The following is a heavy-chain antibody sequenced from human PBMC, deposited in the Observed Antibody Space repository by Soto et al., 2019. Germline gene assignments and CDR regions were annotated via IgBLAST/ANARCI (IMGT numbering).Heavy chain of an antibody. CDR1: GFTFSSYG. CDR2: ISYDGSNK. V-gene: IGHV3-30*18. D-gene: IGHD6-13*01. Sequence: QVQLVESGGGVVQPGRSLRLSCAASGFTFSSYGMHWVRQAPGKGLEWVAVISYDGSNKYYADSVKGRFTISRDNSKNTLYLQMNSLRAEDTAVYYCAKEFRAAAGTEFDYWGQGTLVTVSS. J-gene: IGHJ4*02. CDR3: AKEFRAAAGTEFDY.